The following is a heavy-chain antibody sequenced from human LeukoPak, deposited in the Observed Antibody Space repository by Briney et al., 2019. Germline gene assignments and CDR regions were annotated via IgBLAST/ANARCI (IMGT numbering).Heavy chain of an antibody. CDR2: IKQDGSEK. V-gene: IGHV3-7*01. Sequence: GGSLRLSCAASGFTFSSYAMHWVRQAPGKGLEWVANIKQDGSEKYYVDSVKGRFTISRDNAKNSLYLQMNSLRAEDTAVYYCARENSSGWSYYFDYWGQGTLVTVSS. CDR1: GFTFSSYA. D-gene: IGHD6-19*01. CDR3: ARENSSGWSYYFDY. J-gene: IGHJ4*02.